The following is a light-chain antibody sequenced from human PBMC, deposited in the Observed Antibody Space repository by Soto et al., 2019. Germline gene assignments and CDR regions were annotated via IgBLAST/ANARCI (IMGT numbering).Light chain of an antibody. V-gene: IGKV1-5*01. Sequence: DMVVTQSPATLSVSPGERVTLSCRASQDISSSLAWYQQKPGKAPNLLIYDASTMESGVPARFSGSGSGTEFTLTISSLQPEDYAVYFCQQYIRYSFTFGPGTKVDI. CDR3: QQYIRYSFT. J-gene: IGKJ3*01. CDR2: DAS. CDR1: QDISSS.